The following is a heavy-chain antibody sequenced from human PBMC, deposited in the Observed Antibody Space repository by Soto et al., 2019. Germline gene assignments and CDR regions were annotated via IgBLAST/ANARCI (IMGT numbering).Heavy chain of an antibody. J-gene: IGHJ5*02. CDR1: GFTFSSYW. V-gene: IGHV3-7*01. Sequence: GGSLRLSCAASGFTFSSYWMSWVRQAPGKGLEWVANIKQDGSGKYYVDSVKGRFTISRDNAKNSLYLQMNSLRAEDTAVYYCARVSSHSIVVVPAANTWFDPWGQGTLVTVSS. CDR3: ARVSSHSIVVVPAANTWFDP. CDR2: IKQDGSGK. D-gene: IGHD2-2*01.